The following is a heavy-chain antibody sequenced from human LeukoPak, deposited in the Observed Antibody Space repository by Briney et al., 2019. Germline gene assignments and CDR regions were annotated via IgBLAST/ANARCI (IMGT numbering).Heavy chain of an antibody. Sequence: GGSLRLSCAASGFILSDYYMSWIRQAPGKGLEWVAYISTSDRTTYYADSVKGRFTISRDNAKNSLYLQMNSLRAEDTAVYYCARESYSSGYYYDYWGQGTLVTVSS. V-gene: IGHV3-11*04. CDR3: ARESYSSGYYYDY. CDR1: GFILSDYY. D-gene: IGHD3-22*01. CDR2: ISTSDRTT. J-gene: IGHJ4*02.